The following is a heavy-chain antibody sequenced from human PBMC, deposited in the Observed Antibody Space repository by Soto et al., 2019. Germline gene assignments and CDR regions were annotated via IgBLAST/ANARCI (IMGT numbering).Heavy chain of an antibody. D-gene: IGHD6-19*01. CDR2: FSATSENT. V-gene: IGHV3-23*01. CDR1: GFFFSSYT. CDR3: AKARDQQWVRLPFDY. Sequence: EVQLLESGGGLVQPGGSLRLSCVGSGFFFSSYTMTWVRQAPGKGLEWVSSFSATSENTYYADSVRGRFTISRDNSKNPLFLQMNSLTAKDTAMYYCAKARDQQWVRLPFDYWGQGILVIVSS. J-gene: IGHJ4*02.